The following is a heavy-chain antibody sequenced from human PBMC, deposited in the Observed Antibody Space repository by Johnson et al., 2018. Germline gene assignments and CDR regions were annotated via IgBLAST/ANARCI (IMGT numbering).Heavy chain of an antibody. CDR3: SGWINAACDV. V-gene: IGHV3-48*01. J-gene: IGHJ3*01. CDR1: GFTFSTYS. D-gene: IGHD6-19*01. CDR2: ISSSSSTI. Sequence: VQLVESGGGLVQPGGSLRLSCAASGFTFSTYSMNWVRQAPGKGLEWISYISSSSSTIYYADSVKGRFTISRDNAKNSLYLQMNTLRAEDTAVYLCSGWINAACDVWGQGTMVTVSS.